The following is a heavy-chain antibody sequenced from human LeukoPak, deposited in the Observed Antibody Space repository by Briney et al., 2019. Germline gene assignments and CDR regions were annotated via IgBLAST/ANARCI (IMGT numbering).Heavy chain of an antibody. Sequence: PGGSLRLSCAASGFTVSSNYMSWVRQAPGKGLEWVSVIYNGDSTYYADSVKGRFTISRDNSKNTLYLQMNSLRAEDTAVYYCARGGVVVVAATSFDPWGQGTLVTVSS. D-gene: IGHD2-15*01. V-gene: IGHV3-66*01. J-gene: IGHJ5*02. CDR1: GFTVSSNY. CDR2: IYNGDST. CDR3: ARGGVVVVAATSFDP.